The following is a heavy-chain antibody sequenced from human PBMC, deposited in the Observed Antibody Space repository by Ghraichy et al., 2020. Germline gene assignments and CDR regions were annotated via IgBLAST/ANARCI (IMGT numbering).Heavy chain of an antibody. Sequence: GGSLRLSCAASGFTFSDYYMSWIRQAPGKGLEWVSYISSSGSTIYYADSVKGRFTISRDNAKNSLYLQMNSLRAEDTAVYYCARIVHRNYDPVGYFDYWGQGTLVTVSS. D-gene: IGHD4-11*01. CDR3: ARIVHRNYDPVGYFDY. V-gene: IGHV3-11*01. J-gene: IGHJ4*02. CDR1: GFTFSDYY. CDR2: ISSSGSTI.